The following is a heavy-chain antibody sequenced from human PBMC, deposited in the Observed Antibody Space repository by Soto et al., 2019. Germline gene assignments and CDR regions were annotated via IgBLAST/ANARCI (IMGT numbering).Heavy chain of an antibody. D-gene: IGHD4-17*01. J-gene: IGHJ6*02. CDR3: AIDYGTSYYGMDV. V-gene: IGHV5-51*01. Sequence: PGESLKISCKGSGSSFTSYWIGWVRQIPGKGLEWMGIIYPGDSDTRYSPSFQGQVTIAADKSISTAYLQWSSLKDSDTAMYYCAIDYGTSYYGMDVWGQGTTVTVSS. CDR2: IYPGDSDT. CDR1: GSSFTSYW.